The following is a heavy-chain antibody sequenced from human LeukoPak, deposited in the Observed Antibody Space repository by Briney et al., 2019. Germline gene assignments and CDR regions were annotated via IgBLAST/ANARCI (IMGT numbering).Heavy chain of an antibody. CDR3: ARADGNYYGWFDP. CDR2: IYYSGST. J-gene: IGHJ5*02. D-gene: IGHD1-26*01. V-gene: IGHV4-30-4*08. Sequence: SETLSLTCTVSSGSISSGNYYWSWIRQPPGKGLEWIGYIYYSGSTYYNLSLRSRVTISVDTSKNQFSLNLSSVTAADTAVYFCARADGNYYGWFDPWGQGTLVTVSS. CDR1: SGSISSGNYY.